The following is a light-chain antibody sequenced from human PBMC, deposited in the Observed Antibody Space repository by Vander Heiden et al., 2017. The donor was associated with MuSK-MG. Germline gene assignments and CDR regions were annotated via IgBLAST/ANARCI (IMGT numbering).Light chain of an antibody. J-gene: IGKJ2*01. Sequence: DIQMTQSPSSLSASVGDRVTITCRASQSISNYLNWYQQKPGKAPKVLIYAASSVQSGVTSRFSGSGSGTDFTLTISSLQPEDFATYYCQQTYTTPYTFGQGTTLEIK. CDR2: AAS. CDR3: QQTYTTPYT. V-gene: IGKV1-39*01. CDR1: QSISNY.